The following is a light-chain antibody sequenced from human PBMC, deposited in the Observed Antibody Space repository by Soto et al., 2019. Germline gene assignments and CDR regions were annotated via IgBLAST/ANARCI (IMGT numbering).Light chain of an antibody. V-gene: IGKV1-5*01. J-gene: IGKJ1*01. CDR1: QSISSW. CDR3: QQYNSYSGT. CDR2: DAS. Sequence: DIQMNQSPSTLSASVGDRVTITCRASQSISSWLAWYQQKSGKAPKLLIYDASSLESGVPSRFSGSGSGTEFTLTISSLQPDDFATYYCQQYNSYSGTFGQGTKVDIK.